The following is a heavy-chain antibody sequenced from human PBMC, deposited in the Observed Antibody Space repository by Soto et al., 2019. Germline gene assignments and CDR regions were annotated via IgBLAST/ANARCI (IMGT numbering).Heavy chain of an antibody. CDR1: GYTFTSYG. J-gene: IGHJ4*02. CDR2: INPYNGNT. V-gene: IGHV1-18*01. Sequence: ASVKVSCKASGYTFTSYGLSWVRQAPGQGLEWMGWINPYNGNTKDTQKLQGRVTMTTDTSTSTAYMELRSLRSDDTAVYYCARALSSSFDYWGQGTLVTVSS. CDR3: ARALSSSFDY. D-gene: IGHD6-19*01.